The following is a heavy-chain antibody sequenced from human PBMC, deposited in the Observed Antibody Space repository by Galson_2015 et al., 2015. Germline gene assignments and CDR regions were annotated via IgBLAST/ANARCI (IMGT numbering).Heavy chain of an antibody. J-gene: IGHJ3*02. D-gene: IGHD2-2*01. CDR3: ARGLLYCSSTSCSLDAFDI. Sequence: QSGAEVKKPGESLKISCKGSGYSFTSYAISWVRQAPGQGLEWMGGIIPIFGTANYAQKFQGRVTITADESTSTAYMELSSPRSEDTAVYYCARGLLYCSSTSCSLDAFDIWGQGTMVTVSS. CDR2: IIPIFGTA. V-gene: IGHV1-69*01. CDR1: GYSFTSYA.